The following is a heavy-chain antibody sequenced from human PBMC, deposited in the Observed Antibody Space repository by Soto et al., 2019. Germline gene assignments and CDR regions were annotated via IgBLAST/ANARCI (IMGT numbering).Heavy chain of an antibody. J-gene: IGHJ4*02. Sequence: QVQLQESGPGLVKPSQTLSLTCTVSGSSIRSGGYYWSWIRQHPGKGLEWIGYIYYSGSTYYNPSLKSRVTISVDTSKNQFSLKLSSVTAADTAVYYCARSPEATVTAFDYWGQGTLVTVSS. CDR1: GSSIRSGGYY. V-gene: IGHV4-31*03. CDR3: ARSPEATVTAFDY. CDR2: IYYSGST. D-gene: IGHD4-17*01.